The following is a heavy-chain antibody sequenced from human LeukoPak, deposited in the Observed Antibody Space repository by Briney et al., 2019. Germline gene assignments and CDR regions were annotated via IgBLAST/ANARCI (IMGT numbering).Heavy chain of an antibody. Sequence: PGGSLRLSCAASVLTFSSYWMSWVRPAPGKGLEWVANIKQDGSEKYYVDSVKGRFTISRDNAKNSLYLQMNSLRAEDTAVYYCASEYDFCDYWGQGTLVTVSS. D-gene: IGHD3-3*01. CDR2: IKQDGSEK. J-gene: IGHJ4*02. CDR3: ASEYDFCDY. V-gene: IGHV3-7*01. CDR1: VLTFSSYW.